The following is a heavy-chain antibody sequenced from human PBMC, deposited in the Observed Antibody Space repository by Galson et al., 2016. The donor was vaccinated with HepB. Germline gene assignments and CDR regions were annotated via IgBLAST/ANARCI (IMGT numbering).Heavy chain of an antibody. D-gene: IGHD6-13*01. V-gene: IGHV3-53*01. CDR2: IYTGGST. Sequence: SLRLSCAASGFSVSSNFVSWVRQSPGQGLEWVSVIYTGGSTYYADSVKGRFTISRDNSKNMLYLQMNSLRAEDTAVYYCARAIAAAGNFDYWGQGTLVTVSS. CDR3: ARAIAAAGNFDY. CDR1: GFSVSSNF. J-gene: IGHJ4*02.